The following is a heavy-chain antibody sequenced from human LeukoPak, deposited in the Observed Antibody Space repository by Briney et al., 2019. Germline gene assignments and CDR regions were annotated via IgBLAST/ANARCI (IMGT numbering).Heavy chain of an antibody. V-gene: IGHV3-7*03. Sequence: GGSLRLSCEASGFTFSSYWMSWVRRAPGKGLEWVANIKTDGSEKYYVDSVKGRFTISRDNAKNSLYLQMNSLRAEDTAVYYCARDYTGYFPWGQGTLVIVSS. CDR3: ARDYTGYFP. CDR1: GFTFSSYW. D-gene: IGHD3-9*01. CDR2: IKTDGSEK. J-gene: IGHJ5*02.